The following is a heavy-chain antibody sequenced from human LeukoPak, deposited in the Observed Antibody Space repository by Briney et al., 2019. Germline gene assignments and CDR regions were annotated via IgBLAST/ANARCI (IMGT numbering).Heavy chain of an antibody. CDR1: GFTFSSYS. J-gene: IGHJ4*02. D-gene: IGHD3-3*01. Sequence: PGGSLRLSCAASGFTFSSYSMNWVRQAPGKGLEWVSSISSSSSYIYYADSVKGRFTISRDNSENTLYLQMNSLRAEDTAVYYCAKRPSGRITIFGVVPAFDYWGQGTLVTVSS. V-gene: IGHV3-21*04. CDR2: ISSSSSYI. CDR3: AKRPSGRITIFGVVPAFDY.